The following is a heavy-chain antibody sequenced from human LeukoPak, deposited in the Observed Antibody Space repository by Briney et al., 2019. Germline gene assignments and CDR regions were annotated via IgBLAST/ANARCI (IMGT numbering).Heavy chain of an antibody. Sequence: SETLSLTCTVSGGSISSYYWSWIRQPPGKGLEWIGYIYYSGSTNYNASLKSRVTISVDTSKNQFSLKLSSVTAADTAVYYCARHRYGSGSYSYYGLDVWGQGTTVTVSS. CDR1: GGSISSYY. CDR2: IYYSGST. J-gene: IGHJ6*02. D-gene: IGHD3-10*01. CDR3: ARHRYGSGSYSYYGLDV. V-gene: IGHV4-59*08.